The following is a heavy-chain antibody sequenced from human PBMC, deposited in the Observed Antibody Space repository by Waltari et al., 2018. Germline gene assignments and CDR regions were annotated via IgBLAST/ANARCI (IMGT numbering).Heavy chain of an antibody. V-gene: IGHV3-21*01. CDR3: ARAWGSYAFDI. CDR1: GFTFSSYS. CDR2: ISSSSSYI. Sequence: EVQLVESGGGLVKPGGSLRLSCAASGFTFSSYSMNWVRQAPGKGLEWVSSISSSSSYIYYADSVKGRFTISRDNAKNSLYLQRNSLRAEDTAVYYCARAWGSYAFDIWGQGTMVTVSS. J-gene: IGHJ3*02. D-gene: IGHD3-16*01.